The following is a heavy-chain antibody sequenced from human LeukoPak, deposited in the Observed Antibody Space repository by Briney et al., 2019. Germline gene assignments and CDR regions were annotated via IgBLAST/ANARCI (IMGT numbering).Heavy chain of an antibody. CDR1: GGSLGSGDYY. Sequence: SQTLSLTCTVSGGSLGSGDYYWSWIRQHPGTGLEWIGYVYYSGSTYYNPSLKSRLTISLDTSKNQFSLKLSSVTAADTAVYYCARVPYDSSGYFFDYWGQGTLVTVSS. J-gene: IGHJ4*02. CDR3: ARVPYDSSGYFFDY. CDR2: VYYSGST. D-gene: IGHD3-22*01. V-gene: IGHV4-31*03.